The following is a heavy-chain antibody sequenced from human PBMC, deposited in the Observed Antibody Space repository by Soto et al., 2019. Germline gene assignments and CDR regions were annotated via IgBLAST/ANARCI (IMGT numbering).Heavy chain of an antibody. J-gene: IGHJ6*02. CDR2: IFPNSVGI. V-gene: IGHV1-2*04. CDR3: TTDSSERAFDWSPFPGDYYYYGMDV. Sequence: ASVKVSCKAIGYSFTSHYMHWVRQAPGQGLEWMGTIFPNSVGINYAQKFQGWVTMTRDTSISTAYMELNSLKTEDTAVYYCTTDSSERAFDWSPFPGDYYYYGMDVWGQGTTVTVSS. CDR1: GYSFTSHY. D-gene: IGHD3-9*01.